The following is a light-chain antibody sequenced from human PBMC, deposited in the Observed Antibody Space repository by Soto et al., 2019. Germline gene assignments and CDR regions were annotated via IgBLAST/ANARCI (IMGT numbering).Light chain of an antibody. CDR1: SSDVGNYDR. CDR2: DVS. V-gene: IGLV2-18*02. CDR3: SSYTSISTVL. Sequence: QSALTQPPSVSGSPGQSVTISCTGTSSDVGNYDRVSWYQQPPGTAPKLMIYDVSNRPSGVPDRFSGSKSGNTASLTISGLQAEDEADYYCSSYTSISTVLFGGGTKVTVL. J-gene: IGLJ2*01.